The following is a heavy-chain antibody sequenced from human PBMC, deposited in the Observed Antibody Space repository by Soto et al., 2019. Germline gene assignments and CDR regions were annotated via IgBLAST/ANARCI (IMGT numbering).Heavy chain of an antibody. Sequence: GGSLRLSCAASGFTFSSYAMSWVRQAPGKGLEWVSAISGSGGSTYYADSVKGRFTISRDNSKNTLYLQMNSLRAEDTAVYYCAKEGRIAAGYYYYGMDVWGQGTTVTV. J-gene: IGHJ6*02. CDR1: GFTFSSYA. CDR2: ISGSGGST. CDR3: AKEGRIAAGYYYYGMDV. V-gene: IGHV3-23*01. D-gene: IGHD6-13*01.